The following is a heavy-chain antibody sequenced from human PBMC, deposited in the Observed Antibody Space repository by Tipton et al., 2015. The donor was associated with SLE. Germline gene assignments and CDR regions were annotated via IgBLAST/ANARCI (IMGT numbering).Heavy chain of an antibody. V-gene: IGHV4-34*01. CDR3: ARAREALLWFGGGWFDP. CDR1: GGSFSGYY. D-gene: IGHD3-10*01. CDR2: INHSGST. J-gene: IGHJ5*02. Sequence: TLSLTCAVYGGSFSGYYWSWIRQPPGKGLEWIGEINHSGSTNYNPSLKSRVTISVDTSKNQFSLKLSSVTAADTAVYYCARAREALLWFGGGWFDPWGQGNLVAVSS.